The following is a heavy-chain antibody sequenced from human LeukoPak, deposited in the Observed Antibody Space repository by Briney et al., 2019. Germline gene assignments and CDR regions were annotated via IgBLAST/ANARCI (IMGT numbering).Heavy chain of an antibody. CDR2: IHHSGST. D-gene: IGHD3-10*01. V-gene: IGHV4-4*02. CDR1: GGSISSINW. J-gene: IGHJ5*02. Sequence: PSETLSLTCAVSGGSISSINWWTWVRQPPGKGLEWIGEIHHSGSTNYSPSLKSRLTISVDKSKNQFSLKLMSVTAADTAVYYCARLGYYSFRENWFDPWGQGTLVTVSS. CDR3: ARLGYYSFRENWFDP.